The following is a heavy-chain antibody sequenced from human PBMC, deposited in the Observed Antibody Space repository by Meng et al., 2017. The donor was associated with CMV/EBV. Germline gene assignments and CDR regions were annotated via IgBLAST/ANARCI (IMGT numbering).Heavy chain of an antibody. J-gene: IGHJ4*02. Sequence: GGSLRLSCAAPGFTFSSYSTNWVRQAPGKGLEWVSSISSSSSYIYYADSVKGRFTISRDNAKNSLYLQMNSLRAEDTAVYYCASWGYDFWSGYPTSEYWGQGTLVTVSS. D-gene: IGHD3-3*01. CDR3: ASWGYDFWSGYPTSEY. CDR2: ISSSSSYI. CDR1: GFTFSSYS. V-gene: IGHV3-21*01.